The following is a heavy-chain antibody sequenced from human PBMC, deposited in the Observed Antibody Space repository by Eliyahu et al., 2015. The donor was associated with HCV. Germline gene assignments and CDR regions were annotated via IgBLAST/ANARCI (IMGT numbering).Heavy chain of an antibody. J-gene: IGHJ4*02. Sequence: EVQLVESGGGLVQPGGSXRLSCAASGFXFXDXWMSWVRQAPGKGLGWVANIKQDGNEKSYVDSVKGRFTISRDNAKNSLYLQMNSLRAEDTAVYFCARGYMSFGVVIIANWGQGTLVTVSS. CDR3: ARGYMSFGVVIIAN. CDR1: GFXFXDXW. CDR2: IKQDGNEK. V-gene: IGHV3-7*03. D-gene: IGHD3/OR15-3a*01.